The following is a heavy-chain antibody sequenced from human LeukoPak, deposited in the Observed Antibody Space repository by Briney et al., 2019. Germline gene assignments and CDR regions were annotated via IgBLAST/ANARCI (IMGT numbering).Heavy chain of an antibody. CDR2: MNPNSGNT. D-gene: IGHD2-2*01. CDR1: GYTFTSYD. Sequence: ASVKVSCKASGYTFTSYDINWVRQATGQGLEWMGWMNPNSGNTGYAQKFQGRVTITRNTSISTAYMELSSLRSEDTAVYYCARGPEIVVVPAAMLFDYWGQGTLVTVSS. V-gene: IGHV1-8*03. J-gene: IGHJ4*02. CDR3: ARGPEIVVVPAAMLFDY.